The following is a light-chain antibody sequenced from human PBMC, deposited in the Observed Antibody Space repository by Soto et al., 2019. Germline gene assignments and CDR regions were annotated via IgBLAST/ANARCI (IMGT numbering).Light chain of an antibody. V-gene: IGKV3-20*01. CDR3: QQYGSSSYT. CDR1: QSVISSY. CDR2: GAS. Sequence: EIVLTQSPGTLSLSPGERATLSCRASQSVISSYLAWYQQKPGQAPRLLIDGASSRATGIPDRLSGSGSGTDFTLTISALAPADFAVYYCQQYGSSSYTFGQGTKLEIK. J-gene: IGKJ2*01.